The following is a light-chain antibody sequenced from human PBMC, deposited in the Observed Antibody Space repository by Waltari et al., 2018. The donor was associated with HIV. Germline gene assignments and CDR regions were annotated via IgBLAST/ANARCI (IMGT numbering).Light chain of an antibody. V-gene: IGLV7-46*01. Sequence: QAVVTQEPSLTVSPGGTVTLTCGSSTGPVTSGHHPYWFQQRPGQAPRTLIYDTTNKHSWTPARFSGSLLGGKAALTLSGAQPEDEAEYYCLLSYAGPRPWVLGGGTKVTVL. CDR1: TGPVTSGHH. J-gene: IGLJ3*02. CDR2: DTT. CDR3: LLSYAGPRPWV.